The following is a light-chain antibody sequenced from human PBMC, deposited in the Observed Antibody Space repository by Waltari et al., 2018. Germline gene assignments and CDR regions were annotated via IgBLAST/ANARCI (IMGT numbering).Light chain of an antibody. J-gene: IGLJ1*01. V-gene: IGLV2-23*02. CDR1: SSDVGNYNL. CDR3: CSYAGLGIYV. Sequence: QSGLTQPASVSGSPGQSITISCTGTSSDVGNYNLVSWYQQYPGKAPKLMVYEITKRTSGVSDRFSGCKSGNTASLTIYGLQSEDEADYYCCSYAGLGIYVFGTGPRSPS. CDR2: EIT.